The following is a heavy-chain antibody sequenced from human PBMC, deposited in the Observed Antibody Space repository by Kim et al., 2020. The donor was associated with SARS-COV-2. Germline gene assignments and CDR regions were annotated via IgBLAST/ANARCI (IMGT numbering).Heavy chain of an antibody. CDR2: ISYDGSNK. CDR1: GFTFSSYA. Sequence: GGSLRLSCAASGFTFSSYAMHWVRQAPGKGLEWVAVISYDGSNKYYADSVKGRFTISRDNSKNTLYLQMNSRRAEDTAVYYCARDLKIAVAAKWHYYYGMDVWGQGTTVTVSS. J-gene: IGHJ6*02. D-gene: IGHD6-19*01. V-gene: IGHV3-30*04. CDR3: ARDLKIAVAAKWHYYYGMDV.